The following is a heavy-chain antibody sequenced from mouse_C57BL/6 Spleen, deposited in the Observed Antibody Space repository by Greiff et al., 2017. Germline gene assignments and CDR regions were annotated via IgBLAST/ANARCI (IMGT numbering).Heavy chain of an antibody. CDR1: GYTFTDYN. D-gene: IGHD1-1*01. J-gene: IGHJ4*01. CDR2: INPNNGGT. CDR3: ERFRYYDGSSLYYAMDY. V-gene: IGHV1-22*01. Sequence: VQLQQSGPELVKPGASVKMSCKASGYTFTDYNMHWVKQSHGKSLEWIGYINPNNGGTSYNQKFKGKATLTVNKSSSTAYMELRSLTSEDSAVYYCERFRYYDGSSLYYAMDYWGQGTSVTVSS.